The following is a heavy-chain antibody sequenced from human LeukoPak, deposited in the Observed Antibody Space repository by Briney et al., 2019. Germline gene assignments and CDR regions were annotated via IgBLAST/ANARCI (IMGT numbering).Heavy chain of an antibody. CDR2: IIPIFGIA. J-gene: IGHJ5*02. Sequence: SVKVSCKASGGTFSSYAISWVRQAPGQGLEWMLRIIPIFGIANYAQKFQGRVTITADKSTSTAYMELSSLRSEDTDVYYCAREGLRSFKWFDPWGQGTLVTVSS. CDR3: AREGLRSFKWFDP. V-gene: IGHV1-69*04. D-gene: IGHD4-17*01. CDR1: GGTFSSYA.